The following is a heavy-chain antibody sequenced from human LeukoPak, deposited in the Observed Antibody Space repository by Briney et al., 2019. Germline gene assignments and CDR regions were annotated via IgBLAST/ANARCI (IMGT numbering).Heavy chain of an antibody. CDR1: GFTFSSYS. CDR2: ISSSSSYV. CDR3: AKDGAPYCSGATCYSAADY. D-gene: IGHD2-15*01. J-gene: IGHJ4*02. Sequence: PGGSLRLSCAASGFTFSSYSTNWVRQAPGKGLEWVSSISSSSSYVYYADSVKGRFTISRDNTKNSLYLQMNSLRAEDTAVYYCAKDGAPYCSGATCYSAADYWGQGTLVTVSS. V-gene: IGHV3-21*01.